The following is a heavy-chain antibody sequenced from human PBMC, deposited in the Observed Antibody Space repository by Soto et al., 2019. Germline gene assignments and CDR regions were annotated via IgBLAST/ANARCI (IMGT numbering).Heavy chain of an antibody. J-gene: IGHJ6*02. Sequence: EVQLVESGGGLVQPGGSLRLSCAASGVNFSSYSMNWVRQAPGKGLEWVSSISRSSSNIYYVDSVKGRFTISRDNAKNSLYLQMNSLRAEDTSVYYCARDLKVAAAGTGYYYYGMDVWGQGTTVTVSS. CDR2: ISRSSSNI. CDR1: GVNFSSYS. V-gene: IGHV3-21*01. CDR3: ARDLKVAAAGTGYYYYGMDV. D-gene: IGHD6-13*01.